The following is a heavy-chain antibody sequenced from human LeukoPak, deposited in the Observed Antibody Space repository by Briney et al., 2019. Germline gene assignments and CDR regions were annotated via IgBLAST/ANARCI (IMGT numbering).Heavy chain of an antibody. CDR3: ARGGHCSSTSCYEGSYYYYGMDV. CDR2: INHSGST. D-gene: IGHD2-2*01. V-gene: IGHV4-34*01. J-gene: IGHJ6*04. CDR1: GGSFSGYY. Sequence: SETLSLTCAVYGGSFSGYYWSWIRQPPGKGLEWIGEINHSGSTNYNPSLKSRVTISVDTSKNQFSLKLSSVTAADTAVYYCARGGHCSSTSCYEGSYYYYGMDVWGKGTTVTVSS.